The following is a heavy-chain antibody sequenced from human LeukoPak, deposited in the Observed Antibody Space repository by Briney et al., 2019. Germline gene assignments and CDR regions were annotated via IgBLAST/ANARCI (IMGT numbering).Heavy chain of an antibody. CDR1: GYSISSGYY. CDR2: IYHSGST. J-gene: IGHJ4*02. Sequence: SETLSLTCTVSGYSISSGYYWGWIRQPPGKGLEWIGSIYHSGSTYYNPSLKSRVTISVDTSKNQFSLKLSSVTAADTAVYYCARSGDSGYYGDWGQGTLVTVSS. V-gene: IGHV4-38-2*02. CDR3: ARSGDSGYYGD. D-gene: IGHD3-22*01.